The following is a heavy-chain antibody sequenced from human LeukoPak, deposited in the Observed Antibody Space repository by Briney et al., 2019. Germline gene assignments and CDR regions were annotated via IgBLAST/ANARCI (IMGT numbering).Heavy chain of an antibody. CDR2: ISAYNGNT. J-gene: IGHJ4*02. D-gene: IGHD6-13*01. CDR3: AREEDSSSWYWGNY. CDR1: GHTFTSYG. Sequence: ASVEVSCKASGHTFTSYGISWVRQAPGQGLEWMGWISAYNGNTNYAQKLQGRVTMTTDTSTSTAYMELRSLRSDDTAVYYCAREEDSSSWYWGNYWGQGTLVTVSS. V-gene: IGHV1-18*01.